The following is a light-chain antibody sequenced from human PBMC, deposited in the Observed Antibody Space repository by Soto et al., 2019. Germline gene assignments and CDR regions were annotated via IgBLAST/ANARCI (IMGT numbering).Light chain of an antibody. CDR2: GAS. V-gene: IGKV3-15*01. CDR3: QKYNNWLGT. CDR1: QSVSSN. Sequence: EIVMTQSPSTLSVSAGERATLSCRASQSVSSNLAWYQQKPGQAPRLLIYGASTRATGIPARFSGSGSGTEFTLTISSLQSEDFAVYYCQKYNNWLGTFGQGTKVEIK. J-gene: IGKJ1*01.